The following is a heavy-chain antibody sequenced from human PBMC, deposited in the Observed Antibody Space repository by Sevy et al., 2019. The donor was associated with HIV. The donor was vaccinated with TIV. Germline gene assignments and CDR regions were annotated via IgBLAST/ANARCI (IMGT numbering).Heavy chain of an antibody. V-gene: IGHV3-23*01. D-gene: IGHD6-6*01. J-gene: IGHJ4*02. CDR2: VSGNGGDT. Sequence: GGSLRLSCAASGFTFSTYAMSWVRQAPGKGLEWVSPVSGNGGDTYSADSVKGRFTISRDNSKNTLYLQMNSLRADDTAVYYCAKDGGAARPVYFDYWGQGTLVTVSS. CDR3: AKDGGAARPVYFDY. CDR1: GFTFSTYA.